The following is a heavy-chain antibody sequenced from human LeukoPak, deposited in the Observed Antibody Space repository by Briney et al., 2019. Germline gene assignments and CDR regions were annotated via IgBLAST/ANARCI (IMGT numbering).Heavy chain of an antibody. Sequence: PSETLSLTCTVSGGSISSYYWSWIRQPPGKGLEWIGYIYYSGSTNYNPSLKSRVTISVDTSKNQFSLKLSSVTAADTAVYYCARDKGEEGNLWYFDLWGRGTLVTVSS. CDR1: GGSISSYY. J-gene: IGHJ2*01. CDR2: IYYSGST. V-gene: IGHV4-59*01. D-gene: IGHD4-23*01. CDR3: ARDKGEEGNLWYFDL.